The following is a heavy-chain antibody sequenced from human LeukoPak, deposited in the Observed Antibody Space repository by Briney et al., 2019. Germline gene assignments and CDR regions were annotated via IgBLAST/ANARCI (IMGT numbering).Heavy chain of an antibody. J-gene: IGHJ3*02. CDR3: ATVETMSDAFDI. CDR2: IYSGGST. D-gene: IGHD3-10*02. Sequence: GGSLRLSCAASGFTVSSNYMSWVRQAPGKGLEWVSVIYSGGSTYYADSVKGRFTISRDNSKNTLYLQMNSLRAEDTAVYYCATVETMSDAFDIWGQGTMVTVSS. V-gene: IGHV3-66*01. CDR1: GFTVSSNY.